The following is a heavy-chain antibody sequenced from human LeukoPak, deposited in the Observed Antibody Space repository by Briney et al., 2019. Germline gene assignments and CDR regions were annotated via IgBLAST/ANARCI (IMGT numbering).Heavy chain of an antibody. J-gene: IGHJ4*02. D-gene: IGHD2-15*01. CDR2: ISSSSSYI. CDR3: AREGSFTDIVVVVAASFDY. CDR1: GFTFSSYS. V-gene: IGHV3-21*01. Sequence: GGSLRLSCAASGFTFSSYSMNWVRQAPGKGLEGGSSISSSSSYIYYADSVKGRFTISRDNAKNSLYLQMNSLRAEDTAVYYCAREGSFTDIVVVVAASFDYWGQGTLVTVSS.